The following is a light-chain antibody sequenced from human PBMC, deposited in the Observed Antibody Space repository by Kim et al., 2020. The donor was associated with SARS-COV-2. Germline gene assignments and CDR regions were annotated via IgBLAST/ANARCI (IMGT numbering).Light chain of an antibody. CDR2: GKN. J-gene: IGLJ2*01. CDR1: SLRTYY. V-gene: IGLV3-19*01. Sequence: SSELTQDPAVSVALGQTVRITCQGDSLRTYYTTWFQQKPGQAPIVVFYGKNNRPSGIPDRFSGSSSGNTASLIITATQAGDEADYYCNSRDNNDNVLFGG. CDR3: NSRDNNDNVL.